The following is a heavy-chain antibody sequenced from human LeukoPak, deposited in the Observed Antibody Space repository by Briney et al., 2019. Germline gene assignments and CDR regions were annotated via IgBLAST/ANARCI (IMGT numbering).Heavy chain of an antibody. CDR3: ARAGRERWLQFFLDDY. Sequence: ASVKVSCKASGYTFTSYGISWVRQAPGQGLEWMGWISAYTGNTNYAQKLQGRVTMTTDTSTSTAYMELRSLRSDDTAVYYCARAGRERWLQFFLDDYWGQGTLVTVSS. CDR1: GYTFTSYG. CDR2: ISAYTGNT. D-gene: IGHD5-24*01. V-gene: IGHV1-18*01. J-gene: IGHJ4*02.